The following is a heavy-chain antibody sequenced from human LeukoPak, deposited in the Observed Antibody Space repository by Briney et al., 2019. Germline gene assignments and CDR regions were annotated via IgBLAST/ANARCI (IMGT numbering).Heavy chain of an antibody. CDR3: AKDRPNYYDSSGHYYRRDGDY. J-gene: IGHJ4*02. V-gene: IGHV3-23*01. CDR1: GFTFSSYA. D-gene: IGHD3-22*01. Sequence: QPGGSLRLSCAASGFTFSSYAMSWVRQAPGKGLEWVSSVSGSGGYTYYAGSVKGRFTISRDNSKNTLYLQMNSLRAEDTAIYYCAKDRPNYYDSSGHYYRRDGDYWGQGTLVTASS. CDR2: VSGSGGYT.